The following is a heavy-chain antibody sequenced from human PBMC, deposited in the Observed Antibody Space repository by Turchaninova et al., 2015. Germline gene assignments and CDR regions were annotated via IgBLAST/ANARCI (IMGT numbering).Heavy chain of an antibody. CDR1: GFTFRSCE. V-gene: IGHV3-48*03. J-gene: IGHJ4*02. D-gene: IGHD2-15*01. CDR2: ISSSGTTT. CDR3: ASTYCSGGICYSRPFDY. Sequence: EVQLVESGGGLVQPGGSLSIPCAASGFTFRSCESHWVRQAPGRGLEGVSYISSSGTTTYYADSGKGRFTISRDNAKNSLYLQMNSLRGEDSAVYYCASTYCSGGICYSRPFDYWGQGTLVTVSS.